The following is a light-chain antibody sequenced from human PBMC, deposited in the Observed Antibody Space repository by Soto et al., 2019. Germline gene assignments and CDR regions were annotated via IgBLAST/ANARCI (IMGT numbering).Light chain of an antibody. Sequence: IVMTQSPDSLAVYLGERATITCKSSQSVVYSSNNKNYVAWYQQKPGQPPKLLIYWASTRESGVTDRFSGSGSGTDFTLTISSLQAEDVAVYYCQQYYSTPPTFGLGTKLEIK. J-gene: IGKJ2*01. CDR1: QSVVYSSNNKNY. CDR2: WAS. V-gene: IGKV4-1*01. CDR3: QQYYSTPPT.